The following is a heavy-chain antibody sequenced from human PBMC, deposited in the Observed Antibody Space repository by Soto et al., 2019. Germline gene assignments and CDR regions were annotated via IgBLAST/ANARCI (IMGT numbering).Heavy chain of an antibody. CDR1: GFTFSNAW. V-gene: IGHV3-15*01. J-gene: IGHJ1*01. CDR3: TTVRKGAMIPY. D-gene: IGHD3-22*01. Sequence: XGSLRVSCSAAGFTFSNAWMSWVRQAPGKGLEWVGRIKSKTDGGTTDYAAPVKGRFTISRDDSKNTLYLQMNSLKTEDTAVYYCTTVRKGAMIPYWGQGTLVTVSS. CDR2: IKSKTDGGTT.